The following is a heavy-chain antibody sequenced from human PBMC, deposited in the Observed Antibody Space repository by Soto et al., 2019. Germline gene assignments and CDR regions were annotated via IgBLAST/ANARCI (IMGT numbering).Heavy chain of an antibody. CDR3: DRVPDY. CDR2: MYHSGST. J-gene: IGHJ4*02. V-gene: IGHV4-30-2*01. CDR1: GGSISSGGYS. D-gene: IGHD2-2*01. Sequence: SETLSLTCAVSGGSISSGGYSWSWIRQPPGKGLEWIGYMYHSGSTYYNPSLKSRVTISIDRSKNQFSLKLSSVTAADTAVYYCDRVPDYWGKGMLVTVYS.